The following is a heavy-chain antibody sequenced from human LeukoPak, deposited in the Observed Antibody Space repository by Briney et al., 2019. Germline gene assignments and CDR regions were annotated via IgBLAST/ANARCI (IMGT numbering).Heavy chain of an antibody. J-gene: IGHJ4*02. V-gene: IGHV3-9*01. CDR2: ITWNSGSL. CDR3: AKGLADSVNDY. CDR1: GFTFDDYV. D-gene: IGHD3-16*02. Sequence: GGSLRLSCAASGFTFDDYVMHWVRKAPGKGLEWVSGITWNSGSLGYADSVKGRFTISRDNAKNSLYLQMNSLRPEDTALYYCAKGLADSVNDYWGQGTLVTVSS.